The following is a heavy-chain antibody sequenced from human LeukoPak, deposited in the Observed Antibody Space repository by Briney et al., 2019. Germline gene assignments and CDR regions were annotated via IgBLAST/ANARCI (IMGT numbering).Heavy chain of an antibody. CDR3: ARVLWFGEGYFDY. CDR1: GFTVRSNY. D-gene: IGHD3-10*01. Sequence: QAGGSLRLSCAASGFTVRSNYMSWVRQAPGKGLEWVSFIYSGGNTYYADSVKGRFTIYRDNSKSTLYLQMNSLRAEDTAVYYCARVLWFGEGYFDYWGQGTLVTVSS. J-gene: IGHJ4*02. V-gene: IGHV3-66*01. CDR2: IYSGGNT.